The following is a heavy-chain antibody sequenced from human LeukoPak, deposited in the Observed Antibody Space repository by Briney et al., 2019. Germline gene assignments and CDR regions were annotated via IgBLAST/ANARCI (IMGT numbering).Heavy chain of an antibody. CDR2: ISSNGDST. J-gene: IGHJ5*02. CDR1: GFTFSSYV. Sequence: QSGGSLRLSCAASGFTFSSYVMHWVRQAPGKGLEYISVISSNGDSTYYANSVKGRFTISRDNSKNTLFLQMGSLRADDMAVYYRAGGSNHWFDPWGQGTLVTVSS. D-gene: IGHD1-14*01. CDR3: AGGSNHWFDP. V-gene: IGHV3-64*01.